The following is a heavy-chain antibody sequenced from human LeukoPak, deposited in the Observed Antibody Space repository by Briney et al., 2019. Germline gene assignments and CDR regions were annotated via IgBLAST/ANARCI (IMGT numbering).Heavy chain of an antibody. D-gene: IGHD6-13*01. CDR3: AKRMGPSIAATDLDY. J-gene: IGHJ4*02. Sequence: QPGGSLRLSCAASGFSFSTYGMEWVRQAPGKGLEWVAVISYDGSNKYYADSVKGRFTVSRDNSKNTLYLQMNSLRAEDTAVYYCAKRMGPSIAATDLDYWGQGTLVTVSS. CDR1: GFSFSTYG. V-gene: IGHV3-30*18. CDR2: ISYDGSNK.